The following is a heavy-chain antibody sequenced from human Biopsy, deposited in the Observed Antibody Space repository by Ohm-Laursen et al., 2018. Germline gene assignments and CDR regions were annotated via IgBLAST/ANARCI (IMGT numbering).Heavy chain of an antibody. CDR1: GFTFSSYA. J-gene: IGHJ4*02. Sequence: SLRLSCTASGFTFSSYAMNWVRQAPGKGLEWVSAITVSADTTYYADSVRGRFTVSRDNSQNTLYLQMNGLRAEDTAIYYCASDLNGDPSAFDYWGQGTPVTVSS. CDR2: ITVSADTT. D-gene: IGHD4-17*01. CDR3: ASDLNGDPSAFDY. V-gene: IGHV3-23*01.